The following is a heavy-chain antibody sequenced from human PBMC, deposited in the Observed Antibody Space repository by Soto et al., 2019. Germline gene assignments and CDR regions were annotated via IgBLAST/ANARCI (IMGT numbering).Heavy chain of an antibody. CDR2: ISSSSSYI. CDR3: ARFSVAGTGSYDY. D-gene: IGHD6-19*01. Sequence: PGGSLRLSCAASGFTFSSYSMNWVRQAPGKGLEWVSSISSSSSYIYYADSVKGRFTISRDNAKNSLYLQMNSLRAEDTAVYYCARFSVAGTGSYDYWGQGTLVTVSS. CDR1: GFTFSSYS. V-gene: IGHV3-21*01. J-gene: IGHJ4*02.